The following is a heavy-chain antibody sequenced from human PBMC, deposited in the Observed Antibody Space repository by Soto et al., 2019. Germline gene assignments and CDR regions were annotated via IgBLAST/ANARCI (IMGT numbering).Heavy chain of an antibody. Sequence: QVQLVESGGGVVQPGRSLRLSCAASGFTFSSYGMHWVRQAPGKGLEWVAVISYDGSNKYYADSVKGRFTISRDNSKNPLYLQMNSLRAEDTAVYYCAKDRRGSVLIDYWGQGTLVTVSS. J-gene: IGHJ4*02. CDR3: AKDRRGSVLIDY. CDR2: ISYDGSNK. V-gene: IGHV3-30*18. D-gene: IGHD2-15*01. CDR1: GFTFSSYG.